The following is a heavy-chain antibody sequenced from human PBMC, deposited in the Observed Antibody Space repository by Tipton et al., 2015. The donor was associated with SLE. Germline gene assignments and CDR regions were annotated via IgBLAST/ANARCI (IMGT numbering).Heavy chain of an antibody. D-gene: IGHD3-22*01. V-gene: IGHV4-59*01. CDR3: ARAVGDTSGYLDY. CDR2: IYYSGST. CDR1: GGSISSYY. Sequence: LRLSCTVSGGSISSYYWSWIRQPPGKGLEWIGYIYYSGSTNYNPSLKSRVTISVDTSKNQFSLKLSSVTAAGTAVYYCARAVGDTSGYLDYWGLGTLVTVSS. J-gene: IGHJ4*02.